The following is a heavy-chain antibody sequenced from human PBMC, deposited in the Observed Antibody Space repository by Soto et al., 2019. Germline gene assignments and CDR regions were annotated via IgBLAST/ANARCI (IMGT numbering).Heavy chain of an antibody. Sequence: GGSLRLSCAGSGFTFRSYAMTWVRQAPGKGLEWVSTLSDSGGHTYYADSVKGRFTISRDNPKNTLYLQMNSLRAEDTAVYYCARVVPGAEAWFGPWGQGTLVTVSS. CDR3: ARVVPGAEAWFGP. V-gene: IGHV3-23*01. J-gene: IGHJ5*02. CDR1: GFTFRSYA. CDR2: LSDSGGHT.